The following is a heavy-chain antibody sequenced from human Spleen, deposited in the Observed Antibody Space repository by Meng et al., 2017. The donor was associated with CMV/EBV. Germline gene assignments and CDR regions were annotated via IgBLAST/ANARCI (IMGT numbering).Heavy chain of an antibody. CDR3: AMGYNLEWLTNSGY. J-gene: IGHJ4*02. CDR2: ISSSSSYI. V-gene: IGHV3-21*01. D-gene: IGHD3-3*01. Sequence: GGSLRLSCVASGFTFSSYAMNWVRQAPGKGLEWVSSISSSSSYIYYADSVKGRFTISRDNAKNSLYLQMNSLRAEDTAVYYCAMGYNLEWLTNSGYWGQGTLVTVSS. CDR1: GFTFSSYA.